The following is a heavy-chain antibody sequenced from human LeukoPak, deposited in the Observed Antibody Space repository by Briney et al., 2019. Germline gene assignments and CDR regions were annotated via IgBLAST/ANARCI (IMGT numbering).Heavy chain of an antibody. Sequence: ASVKVSCKASGGTFSSYAISWVRQAPGQGLEWMGRIIPILGIANYAQKFQGRVTITADKSTSTAYMELSSLSSEDTAVYYCAREVITLYYFDYWGQGTLVTVSS. V-gene: IGHV1-69*04. CDR2: IIPILGIA. J-gene: IGHJ4*02. CDR1: GGTFSSYA. D-gene: IGHD3-22*01. CDR3: AREVITLYYFDY.